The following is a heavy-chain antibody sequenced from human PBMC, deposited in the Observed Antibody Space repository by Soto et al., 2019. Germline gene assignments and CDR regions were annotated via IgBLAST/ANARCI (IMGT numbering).Heavy chain of an antibody. Sequence: LRLSCAASGFTFDDYTMHWVRQAPGKGLEWVSLISWDGGSTYYADSVKGRFTISRDNSKNSLYLQMNSLRTEDTALYYCAKDPLSGSFSYYFDYWGQGTL. CDR3: AKDPLSGSFSYYFDY. D-gene: IGHD1-26*01. CDR2: ISWDGGST. J-gene: IGHJ4*02. CDR1: GFTFDDYT. V-gene: IGHV3-43*01.